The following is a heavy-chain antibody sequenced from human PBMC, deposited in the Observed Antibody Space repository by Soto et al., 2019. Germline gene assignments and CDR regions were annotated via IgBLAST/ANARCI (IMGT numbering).Heavy chain of an antibody. CDR2: IYHSGST. V-gene: IGHV4-30-2*01. Sequence: SETLSLTCAVSGVSISSGGYSWSWIRQPPGKGLEWIVYIYHSGSTYYNPSLKSRVTISVDRTKNQYSLKLSPRTAAAAAVYYCASYSNYNQHNWFDAWGHGTLVTVSS. CDR1: GVSISSGGYS. D-gene: IGHD4-4*01. CDR3: ASYSNYNQHNWFDA. J-gene: IGHJ5*01.